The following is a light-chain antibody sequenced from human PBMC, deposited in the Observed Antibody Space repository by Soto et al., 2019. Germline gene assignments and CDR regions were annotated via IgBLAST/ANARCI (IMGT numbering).Light chain of an antibody. CDR1: SSDVGGYNF. CDR2: EVS. J-gene: IGLJ1*01. CDR3: SSYAGSNNYV. Sequence: QSVLTQPPSASGSPGQSVSISCTGTSSDVGGYNFVSWYQQHPGKAPKLMIYEVSRRPSGVPDRFSGSKSANTASLTVSGLQAEDEADYYCSSYAGSNNYVFGTGPKVTVL. V-gene: IGLV2-8*01.